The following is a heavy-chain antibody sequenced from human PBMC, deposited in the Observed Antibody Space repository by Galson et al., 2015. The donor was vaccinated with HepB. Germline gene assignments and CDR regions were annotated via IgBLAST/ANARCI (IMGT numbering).Heavy chain of an antibody. CDR1: GFTFSSYG. Sequence: SLRLSCAASGFTFSSYGMHWVRQAPGKGLEWVAVISYDGSNKYYADSVKGRFTISRDNSKNTLYLQMNSLRAEDTAVYYCAKDSHDYGDYGAFDIWGQGTMVTVSS. D-gene: IGHD4-17*01. V-gene: IGHV3-30*18. CDR2: ISYDGSNK. J-gene: IGHJ3*02. CDR3: AKDSHDYGDYGAFDI.